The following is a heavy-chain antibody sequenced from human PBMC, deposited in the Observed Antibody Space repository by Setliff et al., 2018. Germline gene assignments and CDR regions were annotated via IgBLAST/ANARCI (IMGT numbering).Heavy chain of an antibody. CDR1: GESFSNNY. J-gene: IGHJ4*02. D-gene: IGHD3-9*01. CDR2: IHASGSP. V-gene: IGHV4-4*07. Sequence: SETLSLTCSVYGESFSNNYWSWIRQPAGKGLEWIGRIHASGSPDYNPSLRGRVTMSLDPSANQFSLKLSSVTAADTARYYCAKERYFDWFFEEWGQGTLVTVSS. CDR3: AKERYFDWFFEE.